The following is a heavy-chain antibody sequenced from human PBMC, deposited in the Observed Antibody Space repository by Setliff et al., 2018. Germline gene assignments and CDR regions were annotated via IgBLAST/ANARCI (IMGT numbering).Heavy chain of an antibody. J-gene: IGHJ6*03. V-gene: IGHV1-2*02. Sequence: ASVKVSCKASGYIFSAYHVHWVRQAPGQGPVWVGCIRPLRGDTKSAQKFQGRLTMTGDASINTAFMELTGLTSDDTAVYYCARAPSGTGFYHFFSYMDVWGKGTTVTVSS. CDR1: GYIFSAYH. D-gene: IGHD1-7*01. CDR2: IRPLRGDT. CDR3: ARAPSGTGFYHFFSYMDV.